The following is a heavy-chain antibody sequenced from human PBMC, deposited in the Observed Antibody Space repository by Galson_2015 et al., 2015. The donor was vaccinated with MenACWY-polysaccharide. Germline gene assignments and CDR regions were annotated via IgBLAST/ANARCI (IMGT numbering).Heavy chain of an antibody. CDR2: IGGSGSNT. D-gene: IGHD2-2*01. J-gene: IGHJ4*02. CDR1: GLTFSNYA. Sequence: LRLSCAASGLTFSNYAMSWVRHAPGKGLEWVSTIGGSGSNTHYADSVKGRFTISRDNSKTTLSLQMNSLRAEDTAVYYCARVRYSTGKYQFDYWGQGTLVAVSS. V-gene: IGHV3-23*01. CDR3: ARVRYSTGKYQFDY.